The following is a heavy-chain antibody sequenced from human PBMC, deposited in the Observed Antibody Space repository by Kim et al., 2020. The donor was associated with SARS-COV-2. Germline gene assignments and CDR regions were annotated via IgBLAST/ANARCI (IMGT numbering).Heavy chain of an antibody. CDR1: GYTFTSYA. V-gene: IGHV7-4-1*02. Sequence: ASVKVSCKASGYTFTSYAMNWVRQAPGQGLEWMGWINTNTGNPTYAQGFTGRFVFSLDTSVSTAYLQISSLKAEDTAVYYCARVGDYGDYVLCVGCHGFDIWGQGTMVTVSS. CDR2: INTNTGNP. D-gene: IGHD4-17*01. CDR3: ARVGDYGDYVLCVGCHGFDI. J-gene: IGHJ3*02.